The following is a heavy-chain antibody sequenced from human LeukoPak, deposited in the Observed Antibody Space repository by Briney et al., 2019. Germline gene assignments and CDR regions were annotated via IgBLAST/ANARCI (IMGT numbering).Heavy chain of an antibody. Sequence: SETLSLTCTVSGGCISSGYSWGWIRQPPGKGLEWIGFFSHSVSTYYNPSLMSRVTISVDSSKNHFSLKLSSVTAADTAFYYCARVISNYYFDNWGRGTLVTVSS. CDR3: ARVISNYYFDN. J-gene: IGHJ4*02. D-gene: IGHD3-10*01. CDR2: FSHSVST. CDR1: GGCISSGYS. V-gene: IGHV4-38-2*02.